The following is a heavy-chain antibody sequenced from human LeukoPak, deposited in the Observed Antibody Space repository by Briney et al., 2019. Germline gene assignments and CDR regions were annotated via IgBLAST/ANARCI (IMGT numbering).Heavy chain of an antibody. J-gene: IGHJ5*01. CDR3: ARGRRRDRDGYKSPGSWFDS. CDR1: GGSISSGGYF. CDR2: IYDSGNT. D-gene: IGHD5-24*01. Sequence: SETLSLTCTVSGGSISSGGYFWTWTRQPAGKGLDWIVHIYDSGNTNYNPSLWSRVTISVDTSKNEFSLKLSSVTAADTAVYFCARGRRRDRDGYKSPGSWFDSWGQGTLVTVSS. V-gene: IGHV4-61*09.